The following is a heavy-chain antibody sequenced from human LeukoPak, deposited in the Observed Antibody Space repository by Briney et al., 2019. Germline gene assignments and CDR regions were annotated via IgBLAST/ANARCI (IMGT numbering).Heavy chain of an antibody. Sequence: GGSLRLSCAASGFTFSSYSMNWVRQAPGKGLEWVSYISSSSSTIYYADSVKGRFTISRDNAKNSLYLQMNSLRAEDTAVYYCARDPSGLLLYYFDYWGQGTLVTVSS. CDR1: GFTFSSYS. D-gene: IGHD2-15*01. V-gene: IGHV3-48*01. J-gene: IGHJ4*02. CDR2: ISSSSSTI. CDR3: ARDPSGLLLYYFDY.